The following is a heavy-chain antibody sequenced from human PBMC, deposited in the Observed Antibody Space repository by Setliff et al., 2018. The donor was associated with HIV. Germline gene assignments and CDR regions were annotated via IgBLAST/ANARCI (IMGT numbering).Heavy chain of an antibody. CDR2: MNPNSGAT. CDR1: GHPFSNYD. V-gene: IGHV1-8*01. D-gene: IGHD3-10*01. J-gene: IGHJ6*04. CDR3: EGGKGVRGVIIGGGLDV. Sequence: GASVKVSCKTSGHPFSNYDIIWVRRATGQGIEWMGWMNPNSGATGYAQKFKDRLMMNRDTSISTAYMELSSLTSEATAVYYCEGGKGVRGVIIGGGLDVWGKGTTVTVSS.